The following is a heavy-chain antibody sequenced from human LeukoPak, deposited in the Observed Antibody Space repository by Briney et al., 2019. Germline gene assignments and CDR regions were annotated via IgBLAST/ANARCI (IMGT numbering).Heavy chain of an antibody. D-gene: IGHD6-13*01. CDR1: GFTFSSYW. J-gene: IGHJ4*02. CDR2: IKQDGSEK. CDR3: ARKAALYYFDY. V-gene: IGHV3-7*01. Sequence: GGSLRLSCAASGFTFSSYWMGWVRQAPGKGLEWVANIKQDGSEKYYVDSVKGRFTISRDNAKNSLYLQMNSLRAEDTAVYYCARKAALYYFDYWGQGTLVTVSS.